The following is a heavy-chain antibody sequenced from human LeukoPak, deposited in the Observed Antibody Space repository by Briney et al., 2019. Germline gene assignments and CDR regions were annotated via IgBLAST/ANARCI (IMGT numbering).Heavy chain of an antibody. Sequence: GGSLRLSCAASGFTFSSYSMNWVRQAPGKGLEWVSSISSSSSYIYYADSVKGRFTISRDNAKNSLYLELNSLRAEDTAVYYCARGPVTDYYYMDVWGKGTTVTVSS. V-gene: IGHV3-21*01. CDR2: ISSSSSYI. J-gene: IGHJ6*03. CDR1: GFTFSSYS. CDR3: ARGPVTDYYYMDV. D-gene: IGHD4-11*01.